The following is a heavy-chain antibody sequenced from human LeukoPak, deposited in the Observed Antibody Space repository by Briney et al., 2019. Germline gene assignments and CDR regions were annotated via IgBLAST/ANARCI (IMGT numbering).Heavy chain of an antibody. CDR3: ARLRAAGTDHFDF. J-gene: IGHJ4*02. D-gene: IGHD6-13*01. Sequence: GASVKVSCKASGYTFTGSYIHWVRQAPGQGLEWMGWINPNSGSHRYAQAFQDRVVMSRDTSIGTAYMELGRLESDDTALYFCARLRAAGTDHFDFWGQGTLVTVSS. CDR1: GYTFTGSY. V-gene: IGHV1-2*02. CDR2: INPNSGSH.